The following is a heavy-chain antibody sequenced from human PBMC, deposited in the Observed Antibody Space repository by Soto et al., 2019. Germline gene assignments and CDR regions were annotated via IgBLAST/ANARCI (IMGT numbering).Heavy chain of an antibody. J-gene: IGHJ4*02. CDR2: IVPVYGTA. V-gene: IGHV1-69*12. Sequence: QVQLVQSEAEVKKPGSSVKVSCKASGDTYSSYEINWVRQAPGLGLEWMGGIVPVYGTANYAPKFQGRVSLVADVSTGTTYMELSSLRSEYTAVYFCAREAATHSSGWHYWGQGTLVTVSS. D-gene: IGHD6-19*01. CDR3: AREAATHSSGWHY. CDR1: GDTYSSYE.